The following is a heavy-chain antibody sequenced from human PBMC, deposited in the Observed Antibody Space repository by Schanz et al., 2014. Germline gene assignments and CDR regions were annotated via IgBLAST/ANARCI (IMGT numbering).Heavy chain of an antibody. CDR1: GYTFTTYY. Sequence: QVQLVQSGAEVKKPGASVKVSCKASGYTFTTYYIHCVRQAPGQGLEWMGLINPYDDTIDYAKKFQGRFTMTRDTYTTTVYMELSSLRSDDTAMYYCVTEKRMESGTWAKAFDIWGQGTWVSVSS. V-gene: IGHV1-46*01. CDR2: INPYDDTI. D-gene: IGHD3-3*01. J-gene: IGHJ3*02. CDR3: VTEKRMESGTWAKAFDI.